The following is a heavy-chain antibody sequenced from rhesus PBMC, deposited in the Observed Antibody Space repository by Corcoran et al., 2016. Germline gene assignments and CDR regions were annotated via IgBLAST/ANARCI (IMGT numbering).Heavy chain of an antibody. CDR2: IYGSGGST. D-gene: IGHD3-16*01. Sequence: QVQLEESGPAVVKPSETLSLTCAVSGGSISSSNFWSWIRPSPGKGLEWMGGIYGSGGSTEYNPSLRSRVTISKDTSKNQVSLRLSSVTAADTAVYYCARDQYYYSGTYYEVYFDYWGQGVLVTVSS. V-gene: IGHV4-93*01. J-gene: IGHJ4*01. CDR3: ARDQYYYSGTYYEVYFDY. CDR1: GGSISSSNF.